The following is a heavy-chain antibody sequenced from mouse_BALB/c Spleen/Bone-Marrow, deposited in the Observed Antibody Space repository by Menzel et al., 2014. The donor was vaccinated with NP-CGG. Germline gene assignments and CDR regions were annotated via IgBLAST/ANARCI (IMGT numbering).Heavy chain of an antibody. CDR2: IRNKANGYTT. Sequence: EVNVVESGGGLIQPGGSLRLSCATSGFTFTDNYMSWVRQPQGKALEWLGFIRNKANGYTTEYSASVKGRFTISRDNSQSILYLQMNTLRAEDSATYYCARDSDWFAYWGQGTLVTVSA. CDR3: ARDSDWFAY. CDR1: GFTFTDNY. J-gene: IGHJ3*01. V-gene: IGHV7-3*02.